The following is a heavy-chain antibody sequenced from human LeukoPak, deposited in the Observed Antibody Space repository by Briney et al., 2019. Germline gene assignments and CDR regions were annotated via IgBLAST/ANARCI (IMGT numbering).Heavy chain of an antibody. V-gene: IGHV3-49*04. CDR2: IRSKAYSGTT. J-gene: IGHJ6*03. D-gene: IGHD2-2*02. Sequence: GGSLRLSCTASGFTFGDYAMTWVRQAPGKGLEWVGFIRSKAYSGTTEYAASVKGRFTISRDDSKSIAYLQMNSLKTEDTAVYYSTREGLVVPTTIFARGGVARYYMDVCGKGTTVTVSS. CDR3: TREGLVVPTTIFARGGVARYYMDV. CDR1: GFTFGDYA.